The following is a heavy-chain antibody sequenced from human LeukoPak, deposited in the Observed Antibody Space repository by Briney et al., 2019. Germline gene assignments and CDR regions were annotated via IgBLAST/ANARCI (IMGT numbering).Heavy chain of an antibody. CDR2: IIPIFGTA. CDR3: TKDLTAYESNIYGFDY. CDR1: GGTFSSYA. D-gene: IGHD3-22*01. J-gene: IGHJ4*02. Sequence: SVKVSCKASGGTFSSYAISWVRQAPGQGLEWMGGIIPIFGTANYAQKFQGRVTITADESTSTAYMKRSSLRSEDTTVYYCTKDLTAYESNIYGFDYWGQGALVTVSS. V-gene: IGHV1-69*13.